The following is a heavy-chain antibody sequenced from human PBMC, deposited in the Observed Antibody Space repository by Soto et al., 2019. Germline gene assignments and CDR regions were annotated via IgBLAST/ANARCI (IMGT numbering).Heavy chain of an antibody. CDR3: ASLYYYYGMDV. V-gene: IGHV4-59*01. CDR1: GGSISSYY. CDR2: IYYSGST. Sequence: SETLSLTCTVSGGSISSYYWSWIRQPPGKGLEWIGYIYYSGSTNYNPSLKSRVTISVDTSKNQFSLKLSSVTAADTAVYYCASLYYYYGMDVWGQGTTVTVSS. J-gene: IGHJ6*02.